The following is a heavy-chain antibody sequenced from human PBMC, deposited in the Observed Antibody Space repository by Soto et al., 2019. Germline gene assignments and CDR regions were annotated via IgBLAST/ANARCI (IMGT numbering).Heavy chain of an antibody. CDR1: GYSFTSYW. V-gene: IGHV5-51*01. D-gene: IGHD4-4*01. CDR3: ARAHTVTGYYYYYYGMDV. Sequence: PGESLKISCKGSGYSFTSYWIGWVRQVPGKGLEWMGIIYPGDSDTRYSPSFQGQVTISADKSISTAYLQWSSLKASDTAMYYCARAHTVTGYYYYYYGMDVWGQGTTVTVSS. J-gene: IGHJ6*02. CDR2: IYPGDSDT.